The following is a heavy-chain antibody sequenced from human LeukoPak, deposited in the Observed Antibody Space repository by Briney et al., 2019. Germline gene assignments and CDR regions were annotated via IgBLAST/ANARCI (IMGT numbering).Heavy chain of an antibody. CDR2: IWYDGSNK. Sequence: GRSLRLSCAASGFTFSSYGMHWVRQAPGKGLEWVAVIWYDGSNKYYADSVKGRFTISRDNSKNTLYLQMNSLRAEDRAVYYCAKSTIRSSSPFDYWGQGTMVTVSS. D-gene: IGHD6-6*01. CDR3: AKSTIRSSSPFDY. CDR1: GFTFSSYG. J-gene: IGHJ4*02. V-gene: IGHV3-33*06.